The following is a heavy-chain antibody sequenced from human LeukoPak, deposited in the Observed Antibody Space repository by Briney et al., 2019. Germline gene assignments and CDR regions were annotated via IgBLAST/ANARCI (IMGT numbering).Heavy chain of an antibody. J-gene: IGHJ6*02. CDR3: ARVGYSGYNGMDV. D-gene: IGHD5-12*01. CDR2: INPNSGGT. Sequence: EASVKVSCKASGYTFTGYYMHCVRQAPGQGLEWMGWINPNSGGTNYAQKFQGRVTMTRDTSISTAYMELSRLRSDDTAVYYCARVGYSGYNGMDVWGQGTTVTVSS. CDR1: GYTFTGYY. V-gene: IGHV1-2*02.